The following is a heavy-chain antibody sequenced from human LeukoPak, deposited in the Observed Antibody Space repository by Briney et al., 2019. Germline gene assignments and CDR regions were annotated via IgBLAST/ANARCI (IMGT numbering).Heavy chain of an antibody. V-gene: IGHV3-7*02. CDR1: GFTFSSYW. J-gene: IGHJ4*02. CDR2: IKQDGSEK. D-gene: IGHD5-12*01. CDR3: VYGGFYFAY. Sequence: PGGSLRLSCATSGFTFSSYWMSWVRQAPGKGLEGVANIKQDGSEKYYVDSVKGRFTISRDNAKNSLYLQIKSLRAEDTAVYYCVYGGFYFAYWGQGTLVTVSS.